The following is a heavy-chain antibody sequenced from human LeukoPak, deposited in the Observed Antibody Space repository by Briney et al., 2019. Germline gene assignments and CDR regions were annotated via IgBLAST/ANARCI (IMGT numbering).Heavy chain of an antibody. Sequence: SETLSLTCSVSGGSISNYYWGWIRQPAGKGLEWIGRIYSSGSTNYNPSLKSRVTMSVDTSKNQFSLKLSSVTAADTAVYYCARDLGLKSMDYWGQGTLVTVSS. D-gene: IGHD2/OR15-2a*01. V-gene: IGHV4-4*07. CDR1: GGSISNYY. CDR2: IYSSGST. J-gene: IGHJ4*02. CDR3: ARDLGLKSMDY.